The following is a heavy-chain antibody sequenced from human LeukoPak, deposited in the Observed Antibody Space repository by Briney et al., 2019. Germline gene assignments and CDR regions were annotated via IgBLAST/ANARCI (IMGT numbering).Heavy chain of an antibody. J-gene: IGHJ4*02. Sequence: SETLSLTCTVSGGSISSYYWSWIRQPPGKGLEWIGYIYCSGSTNYNPSLKSRVTISVDTSKNQFSLKLSSVTAADTAVYYCARALRGLPYYFDYWGQGTLVTVSS. CDR1: GGSISSYY. D-gene: IGHD1-26*01. CDR2: IYCSGST. V-gene: IGHV4-59*01. CDR3: ARALRGLPYYFDY.